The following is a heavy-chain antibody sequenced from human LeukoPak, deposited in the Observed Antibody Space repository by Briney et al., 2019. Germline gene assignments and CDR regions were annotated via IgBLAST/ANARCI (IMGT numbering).Heavy chain of an antibody. CDR2: INTDGIST. V-gene: IGHV3-74*01. CDR3: ARAEDCSSTSCPRAFDI. Sequence: GGSLRLSCAASGFTFSSYTMSWVRQAPGKGLVWVSRINTDGISTNYADSVKGRFTISRDNAKNTLYLQMNSLRVEDTAVYYCARAEDCSSTSCPRAFDIWGQGTMVTVSS. J-gene: IGHJ3*02. D-gene: IGHD2-2*01. CDR1: GFTFSSYT.